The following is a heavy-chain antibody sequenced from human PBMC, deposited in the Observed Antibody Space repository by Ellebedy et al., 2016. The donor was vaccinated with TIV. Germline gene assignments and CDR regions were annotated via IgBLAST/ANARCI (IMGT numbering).Heavy chain of an antibody. Sequence: GESLKISXAASGFTVSSNYMSWVRQAPGKGLEWVSVIYSGGSTYYADSVKGRFTISRDNSKNTLYLQMNSLRAEDTAVYYCATQGPYERFDFWYFDLWGRGTLVTVSS. J-gene: IGHJ2*01. V-gene: IGHV3-53*01. CDR2: IYSGGST. CDR1: GFTVSSNY. D-gene: IGHD3/OR15-3a*01. CDR3: ATQGPYERFDFWYFDL.